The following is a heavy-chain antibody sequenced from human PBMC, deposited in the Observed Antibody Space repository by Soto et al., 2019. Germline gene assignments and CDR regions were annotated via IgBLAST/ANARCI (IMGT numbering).Heavy chain of an antibody. CDR2: ISSSSSYI. V-gene: IGHV3-21*01. J-gene: IGHJ6*02. Sequence: EVQLLESGGGLVQPGGSLRLSCAASGFTFSSYAMSWVRQAPGKGLEWVSSISSSSSYIYYADSVKGRFTISRDNAKNSLYLQMNSLRAEDTAVYYCARVTPTYSSSSRNMDVWGQGTTVTVSS. CDR1: GFTFSSYA. CDR3: ARVTPTYSSSSRNMDV. D-gene: IGHD6-6*01.